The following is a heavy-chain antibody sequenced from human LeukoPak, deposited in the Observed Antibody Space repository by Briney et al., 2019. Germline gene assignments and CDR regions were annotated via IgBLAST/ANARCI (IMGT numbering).Heavy chain of an antibody. CDR1: GGSISRYY. CDR3: ARRRLYDYVWGSYRYTFGYFDY. CDR2: ISHSGTT. Sequence: PSETLSLTCTVSGGSISRYYWSWMRQPAGKGLEWIGRISHSGTTNYNPSLKSRLTISVDTSKNQFSLKLSSVTAADTAVYYCARRRLYDYVWGSYRYTFGYFDYWGQGTLVTVSS. J-gene: IGHJ4*02. D-gene: IGHD3-16*02. V-gene: IGHV4-4*07.